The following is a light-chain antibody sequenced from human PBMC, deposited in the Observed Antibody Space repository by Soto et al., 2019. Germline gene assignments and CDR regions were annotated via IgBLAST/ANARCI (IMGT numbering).Light chain of an antibody. V-gene: IGLV7-43*01. CDR1: TGAVTSASY. J-gene: IGLJ3*02. Sequence: QAVVIQEPSLTVSPGETVTLTCASSTGAVTSASYPNWLQQKPGQAPRALVHSTSNKHSWTPARFSGSLLGGKAALTLSCVQPEDEADYYCLLYYGNIQVFGRGTKLTVL. CDR3: LLYYGNIQV. CDR2: STS.